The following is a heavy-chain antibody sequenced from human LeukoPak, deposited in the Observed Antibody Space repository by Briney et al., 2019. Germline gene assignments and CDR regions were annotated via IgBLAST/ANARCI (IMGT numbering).Heavy chain of an antibody. V-gene: IGHV3-21*01. J-gene: IGHJ6*01. CDR3: ARVEAAAGRSGAYYYYGMDV. CDR1: GFTFSSYS. Sequence: PGGALRLSCAASGFTFSSYSMNWVRQAPGKGLEWVSSISSSSSYIYYADSVKGRFTISRDNAKNSLYLQMNSLRAEDTAVYYCARVEAAAGRSGAYYYYGMDVWGQGTTVTVSS. CDR2: ISSSSSYI. D-gene: IGHD6-13*01.